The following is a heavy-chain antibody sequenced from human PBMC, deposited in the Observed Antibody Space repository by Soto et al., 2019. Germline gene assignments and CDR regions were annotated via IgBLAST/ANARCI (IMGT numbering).Heavy chain of an antibody. CDR3: VRDGRKTLRDWFDP. V-gene: IGHV4-4*07. D-gene: IGHD1-1*01. CDR1: GASISGFY. J-gene: IGHJ5*02. CDR2: IYATGTT. Sequence: SETLSLTCTVSGASISGFYWSWIRKSAGKGLEWIGRIYATGTTDYNPSLKSRVMMSVHTSKKQFSLKLRFVTAADTAVYYCVRDGRKTLRDWFDPWGQGISVTVS.